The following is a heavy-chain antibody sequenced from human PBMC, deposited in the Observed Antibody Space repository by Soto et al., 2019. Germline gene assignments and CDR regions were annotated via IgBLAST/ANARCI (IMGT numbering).Heavy chain of an antibody. CDR3: ATDDGQQWLSEYFQH. CDR2: FDPEDGET. D-gene: IGHD6-19*01. CDR1: GYTLTELS. J-gene: IGHJ1*01. V-gene: IGHV1-24*01. Sequence: XVKVSCKVSGYTLTELSMHWVRHAPGKGLEWMGGFDPEDGETIYAQKFQGRVTMTEDTSTDTAYMELSSLRSEDTAVYYCATDDGQQWLSEYFQHWGQGTLVTVSS.